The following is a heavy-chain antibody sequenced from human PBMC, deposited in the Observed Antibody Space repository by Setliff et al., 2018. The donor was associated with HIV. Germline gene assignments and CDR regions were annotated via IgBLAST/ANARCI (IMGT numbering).Heavy chain of an antibody. V-gene: IGHV4-39*07. J-gene: IGHJ4*02. CDR2: IYYSGST. CDR3: ARASSNTWGGELVY. CDR1: GGSISSSSYY. Sequence: SETLSLTCTVSGGSISSSSYYWGWIRQPPGKGLEWIGSIYYSGSTYYNPSLKSRVTISVDTSKNQFSLKLNSVTAADTAIYYCARASSNTWGGELVYWGQGTLVTVS. D-gene: IGHD3-16*01.